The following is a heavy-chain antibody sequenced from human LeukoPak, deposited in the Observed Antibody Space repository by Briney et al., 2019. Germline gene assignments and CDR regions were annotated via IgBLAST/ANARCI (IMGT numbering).Heavy chain of an antibody. V-gene: IGHV4-34*01. Sequence: PSETLSLTCAVYGGSFSGYYWSWIRQPPGKGLEWIGQINHSGSTNYNPSLESRATISVDTSKNQFSLKLSSVTAADTAVYYCARGSSSTSCYVCYYYYGMDVWGQGTTVTVSS. CDR1: GGSFSGYY. J-gene: IGHJ6*02. D-gene: IGHD2-2*01. CDR2: INHSGST. CDR3: ARGSSSTSCYVCYYYYGMDV.